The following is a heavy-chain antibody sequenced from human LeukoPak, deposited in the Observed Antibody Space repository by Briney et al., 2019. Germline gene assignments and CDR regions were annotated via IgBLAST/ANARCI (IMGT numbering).Heavy chain of an antibody. D-gene: IGHD6-13*01. J-gene: IGHJ4*02. CDR1: GGSISSSNW. CDR2: IYHSGST. Sequence: SETLSLTCAVSGGSISSSNWWSWVRQPPGKGLEWIGEIYHSGSTNYNPSLKSRVTISVDKPKNQFSLKLSSVTAADTAVYYCASIAAAGTGYMDYWGQGTLVTVSS. V-gene: IGHV4-4*02. CDR3: ASIAAAGTGYMDY.